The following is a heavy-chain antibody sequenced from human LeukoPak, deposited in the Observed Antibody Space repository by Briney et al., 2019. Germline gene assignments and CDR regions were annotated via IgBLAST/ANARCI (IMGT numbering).Heavy chain of an antibody. J-gene: IGHJ5*02. CDR3: AGSSSINWFDP. Sequence: PSETLSLTCTVSGGSISSITYYWGWIRQPPGKGLEWIGTIYFSGSTYYNPSLKSRVTISVDTSKNQFSLKLSSVTAADTAVYYCAGSSSINWFDPWGQGTLVTVSS. D-gene: IGHD6-6*01. V-gene: IGHV4-39*07. CDR2: IYFSGST. CDR1: GGSISSITYY.